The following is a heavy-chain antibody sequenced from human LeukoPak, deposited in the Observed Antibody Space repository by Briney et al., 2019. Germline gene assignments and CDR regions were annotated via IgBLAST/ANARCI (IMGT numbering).Heavy chain of an antibody. CDR3: AKEYCGGGRCNEYFFDY. V-gene: IGHV3-30*18. CDR1: GFTFSTNG. J-gene: IGHJ4*02. CDR2: ISYDENTK. D-gene: IGHD2-15*01. Sequence: GRSLRLSCAASGFTFSTNGMHWVRQAPGKGLEWVAVISYDENTKYYADSVKGRFTISRDNSKNTLYLQMNSLRAEDTAVYYCAKEYCGGGRCNEYFFDYWGQGTLVTVSS.